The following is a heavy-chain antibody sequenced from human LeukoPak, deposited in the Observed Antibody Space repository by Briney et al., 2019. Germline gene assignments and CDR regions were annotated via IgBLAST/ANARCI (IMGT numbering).Heavy chain of an antibody. CDR1: GGTFSSYA. D-gene: IGHD2-2*03. CDR2: IIPIFGTA. CDR3: ARGWILVPPGPFDP. J-gene: IGHJ5*02. V-gene: IGHV1-69*13. Sequence: SVKVSCKASGGTFSSYAISWVRQAPGQGLEWMGGIIPIFGTANYAQKFQGRVTITADESTSTAYMELSSLRSDDTAVYYCARGWILVPPGPFDPWGQGTLVTVSS.